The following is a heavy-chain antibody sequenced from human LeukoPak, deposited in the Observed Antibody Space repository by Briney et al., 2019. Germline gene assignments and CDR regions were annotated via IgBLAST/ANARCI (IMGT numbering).Heavy chain of an antibody. CDR1: GYSFTSYG. J-gene: IGHJ4*02. CDR2: ISPYNGNT. D-gene: IGHD4-23*01. Sequence: GASVKVSCKSAGYSFTSYGISWVRQAPGQGLEWMGWISPYNGNTNYAQKLQGRVTMTTETSTSTAYMELRSLRSDDTAVYYCARESTVVTASYVGHWGQGTLVTVSS. CDR3: ARESTVVTASYVGH. V-gene: IGHV1-18*01.